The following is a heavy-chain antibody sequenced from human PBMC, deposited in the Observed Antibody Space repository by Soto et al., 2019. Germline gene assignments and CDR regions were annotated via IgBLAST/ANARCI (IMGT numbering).Heavy chain of an antibody. Sequence: QVQLVQSGPDLKRPGASMKVSCKASGYTFTSYGISWVRQAPGQGLEWMAWIGPLKGRTQYSPKAQGRVTLSTDTSSNTAYMEMTTLRVDDTAVYYCAMDYGDRPEYFKHWGQGTLVTVS. V-gene: IGHV1-18*04. CDR3: AMDYGDRPEYFKH. CDR2: IGPLKGRT. D-gene: IGHD4-17*01. CDR1: GYTFTSYG. J-gene: IGHJ1*01.